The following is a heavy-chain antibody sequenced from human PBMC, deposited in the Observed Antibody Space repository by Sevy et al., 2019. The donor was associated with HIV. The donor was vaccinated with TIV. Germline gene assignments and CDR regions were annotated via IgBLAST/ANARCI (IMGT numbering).Heavy chain of an antibody. CDR2: ISYDGSNK. Sequence: GGSLRLSCVASGFTFSSYGMHWVRQAPGKGLEWVAVISYDGSNKYYADSVKGRFTISRDNSKNTLYLQMNSLRAEDTAVYYCAKAYVKGTLDYWGQGTLVTVSS. D-gene: IGHD2-8*01. V-gene: IGHV3-30*18. CDR3: AKAYVKGTLDY. J-gene: IGHJ4*02. CDR1: GFTFSSYG.